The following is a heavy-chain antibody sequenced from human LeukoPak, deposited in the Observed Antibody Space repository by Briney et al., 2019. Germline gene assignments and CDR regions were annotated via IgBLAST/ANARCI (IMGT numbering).Heavy chain of an antibody. CDR3: ARHWGSGSYYYSHYYYYGMDV. CDR1: GYSLSSGFF. V-gene: IGHV4-38-2*02. J-gene: IGHJ6*02. Sequence: SETLSLTCTVSGYSLSSGFFCDWIRQSPGKGLEWIGSFSHRGGSYHNPSLKSRVTISVDTSKNQFSLKLLSVTAADTAVYYCARHWGSGSYYYSHYYYYGMDVWGQGTTVTVSS. D-gene: IGHD3-10*01. CDR2: FSHRGGS.